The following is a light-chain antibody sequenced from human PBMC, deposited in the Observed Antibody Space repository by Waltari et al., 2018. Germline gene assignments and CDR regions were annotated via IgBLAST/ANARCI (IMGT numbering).Light chain of an antibody. Sequence: QSALTQSPAASGSPGQSVTISCTGTGSDVGKYDYVSWYQQHPGKAPKLMIYELSKRPSGVPDRFSGSKSGNTASLTVSGLQAEDEADYYCSSYAGSHYWVFGGGTKLTVL. J-gene: IGLJ3*02. CDR3: SSYAGSHYWV. V-gene: IGLV2-8*01. CDR2: ELS. CDR1: GSDVGKYDY.